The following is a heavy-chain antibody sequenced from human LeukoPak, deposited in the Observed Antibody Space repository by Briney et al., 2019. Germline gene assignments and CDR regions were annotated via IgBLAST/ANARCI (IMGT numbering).Heavy chain of an antibody. Sequence: PGGSLRLSCAASGFAFSSYAMTWVRQTPGKGLEWVSSISGSGIYDTYYADSVKGRFTISRDNSKNTVYLQMNSLRAEDTAVYYCAKLSICSSTSCSPNVPHWGQGTLVTVSS. J-gene: IGHJ4*02. D-gene: IGHD2-2*01. CDR2: ISGSGIYDT. V-gene: IGHV3-23*01. CDR3: AKLSICSSTSCSPNVPH. CDR1: GFAFSSYA.